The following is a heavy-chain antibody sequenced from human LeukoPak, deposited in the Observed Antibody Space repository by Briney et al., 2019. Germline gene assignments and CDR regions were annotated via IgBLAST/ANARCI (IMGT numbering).Heavy chain of an antibody. J-gene: IGHJ6*03. Sequence: GGSLRLSCAASGFTVSSNYMSWVRQAPGKGLEWVSVIYSGGSTYYADSVKGRFTISRDNSKNTLYLQMNSLRAEDTAVYYCARPPPSSYYYYYMDVWGKGTAVTVSS. CDR1: GFTVSSNY. CDR3: ARPPPSSYYYYYMDV. D-gene: IGHD2-2*01. V-gene: IGHV3-66*02. CDR2: IYSGGST.